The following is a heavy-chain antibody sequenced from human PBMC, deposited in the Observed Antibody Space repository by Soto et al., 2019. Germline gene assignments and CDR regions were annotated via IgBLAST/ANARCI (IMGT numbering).Heavy chain of an antibody. D-gene: IGHD2-2*01. Sequence: GGSLRLSCAASGFTFSSYAMHWVRQAPGKGLEWVAVISYDGSNKYYADSVKGRFTISRDNSKNTLYLQMNSLRAEDTAVYYCARDRGSSTSHYYYYGMDVWGQGTTVTVSS. V-gene: IGHV3-30-3*01. CDR1: GFTFSSYA. CDR2: ISYDGSNK. CDR3: ARDRGSSTSHYYYYGMDV. J-gene: IGHJ6*01.